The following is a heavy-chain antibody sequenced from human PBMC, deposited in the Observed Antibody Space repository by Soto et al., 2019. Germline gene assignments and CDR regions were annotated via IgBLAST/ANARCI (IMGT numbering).Heavy chain of an antibody. Sequence: PGGSLRLSCAASGFTFSSYGMHWVRQAPGKGLEWVAVIWYDGSNKYYADSVKGRFTISRDNSKNTLYLQMNSLRAEDTAVYYCARDGRSFCGGSCYPHFDYWGQGTLVTVSS. CDR3: ARDGRSFCGGSCYPHFDY. V-gene: IGHV3-33*01. J-gene: IGHJ4*02. CDR2: IWYDGSNK. D-gene: IGHD2-15*01. CDR1: GFTFSSYG.